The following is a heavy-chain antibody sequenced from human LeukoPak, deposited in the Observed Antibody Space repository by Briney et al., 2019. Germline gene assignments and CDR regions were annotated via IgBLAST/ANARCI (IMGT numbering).Heavy chain of an antibody. CDR3: ASGYYGGNPDY. V-gene: IGHV1-18*01. D-gene: IGHD4-23*01. Sequence: ASVKVSCKASGYTFTNYGINWVRQAPGQGLEWMGWISGYNGNANYAQKLQGRVTMTTDTSTTTAYMELRSLRSDDTAMYYCASGYYGGNPDYWGQGTLVTVSS. J-gene: IGHJ4*02. CDR2: ISGYNGNA. CDR1: GYTFTNYG.